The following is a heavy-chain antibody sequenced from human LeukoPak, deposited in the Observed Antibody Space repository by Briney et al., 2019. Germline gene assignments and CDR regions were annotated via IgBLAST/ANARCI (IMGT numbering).Heavy chain of an antibody. CDR3: ARVGYYDSSNYYAYFQH. J-gene: IGHJ1*01. CDR1: GFTFSSYS. D-gene: IGHD3-22*01. Sequence: PGGSLRLSCAASGFTFSSYSMHWVRQAPGKGLEWVARINSDGTDISYGDSVKGRFTISRDNAKNTLYLQMNSLRVEDTAVYYCARVGYYDSSNYYAYFQHWGQGTLVTVSS. V-gene: IGHV3-74*01. CDR2: INSDGTDI.